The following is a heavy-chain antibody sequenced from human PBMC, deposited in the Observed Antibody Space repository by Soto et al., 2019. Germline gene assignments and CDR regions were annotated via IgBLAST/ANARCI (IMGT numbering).Heavy chain of an antibody. J-gene: IGHJ6*02. CDR1: GYTFTSYG. CDR3: ARDCVDTAMVRYYYGMDV. Sequence: ASVKVSCKASGYTFTSYGISWVRQAPGQGLEWMGWISAYNGNTNYAQKLQGRVTMTTDTSTSTAYMELRSLRSDDTAVYYCARDCVDTAMVRYYYGMDVSGQGTTATVSS. D-gene: IGHD5-18*01. V-gene: IGHV1-18*01. CDR2: ISAYNGNT.